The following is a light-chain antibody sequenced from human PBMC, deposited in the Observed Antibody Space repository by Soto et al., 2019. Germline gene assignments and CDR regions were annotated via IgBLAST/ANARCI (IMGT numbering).Light chain of an antibody. CDR2: DAS. J-gene: IGKJ1*01. CDR1: QSISSS. CDR3: QQYNSYWT. V-gene: IGKV1-5*01. Sequence: DIQMTQSPSTLSASVGDRATITCRASQSISSSLAWYQQRPGKAPKLLIYDASSLESGVPSRFSGSGSGTEFTLTINSLQPDDFATYYCQQYNSYWTFGQGTKVDI.